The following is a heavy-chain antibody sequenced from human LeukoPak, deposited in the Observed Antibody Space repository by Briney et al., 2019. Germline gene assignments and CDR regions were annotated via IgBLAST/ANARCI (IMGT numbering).Heavy chain of an antibody. Sequence: SETLSLTCAVYGGSFSGYYWAWIRQPPGKGLEWIASIYYSGSTYYNPSLKSRVTISVDTSRNQFSLKLNSVTAADTAVYYCASLAVAGLSEGYWGQGTLVIVSS. J-gene: IGHJ4*02. CDR3: ASLAVAGLSEGY. V-gene: IGHV4-39*01. D-gene: IGHD6-19*01. CDR1: GGSFSGYY. CDR2: IYYSGST.